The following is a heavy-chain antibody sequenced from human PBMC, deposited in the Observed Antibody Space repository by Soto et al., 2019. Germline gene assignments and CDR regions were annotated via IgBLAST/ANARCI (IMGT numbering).Heavy chain of an antibody. CDR1: GYTFTSYG. J-gene: IGHJ6*02. D-gene: IGHD2-15*01. CDR3: ARTGSGSTYSYDYGMDV. Sequence: ASVKVSCKASGYTFTSYGISWVRQAPGQGLGWMGIINPSGGSTTYAQKFQDRVILTRDTSTSTVYMELSSLGSEDTAVYYCARTGSGSTYSYDYGMDVWGQGTTVTVSS. V-gene: IGHV1-46*01. CDR2: INPSGGST.